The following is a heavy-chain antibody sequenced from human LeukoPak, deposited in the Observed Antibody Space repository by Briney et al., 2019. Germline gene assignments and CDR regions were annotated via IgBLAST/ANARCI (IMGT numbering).Heavy chain of an antibody. V-gene: IGHV4-4*07. CDR2: IYSSGST. J-gene: IGHJ4*02. CDR3: ARGGKATVVTM. Sequence: SETLSLTCTVSGGSINSCYWSWIRQPAGKGLAWIGHIYSSGSTNYNPSLKSRVSMSVDTSKNQFSLKLTSVTAADTAVYYCARGGKATVVTMWGQGILVTVSS. D-gene: IGHD4-23*01. CDR1: GGSINSCY.